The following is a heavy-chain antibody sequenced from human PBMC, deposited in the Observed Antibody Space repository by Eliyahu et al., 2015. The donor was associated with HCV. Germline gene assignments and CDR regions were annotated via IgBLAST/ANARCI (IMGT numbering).Heavy chain of an antibody. V-gene: IGHV3-33*01. Sequence: VQLVESGGGVVQPGRSLRLSCAASGFTFSSFGMYWVRQPPGKGLEGVAVIWYDGSNTYYADSVKGRFIISRDNSKNTLYLQMSSLRADDTAVYYCARGRDSSGYGYEVDYWGQGTLVTVSS. D-gene: IGHD3-22*01. J-gene: IGHJ4*02. CDR3: ARGRDSSGYGYEVDY. CDR2: IWYDGSNT. CDR1: GFTFSSFG.